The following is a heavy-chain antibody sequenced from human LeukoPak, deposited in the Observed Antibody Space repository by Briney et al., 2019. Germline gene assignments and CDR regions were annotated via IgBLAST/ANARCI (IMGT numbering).Heavy chain of an antibody. V-gene: IGHV4-59*08. D-gene: IGHD4-17*01. Sequence: SETLSLTCTVSGGSISSYYWSWIRQPPGKGLEWIGYIYYSGSTNYNPSLKSRVTISVDTSKNQFSLKLSSVTAADTAVYYCARSRGGGNDYDIDYWGQGTLVTVSS. J-gene: IGHJ4*02. CDR3: ARSRGGGNDYDIDY. CDR2: IYYSGST. CDR1: GGSISSYY.